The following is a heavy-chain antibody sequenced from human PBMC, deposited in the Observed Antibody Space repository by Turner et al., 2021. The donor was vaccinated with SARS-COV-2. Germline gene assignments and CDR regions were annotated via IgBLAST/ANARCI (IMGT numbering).Heavy chain of an antibody. D-gene: IGHD1-26*01. V-gene: IGHV3-9*01. CDR3: AKDMLGNYYYYGMDL. CDR2: ISWSSDNI. Sequence: EVQMVESGVGLVLLGRSLRLSCAASGFTFECYAMRWGRQTPGKGMEWVSGISWSSDNIGYADSVKGRFTISRDNAKNALYLQMSSLRAEDTAVYYCAKDMLGNYYYYGMDLWGQGTTVTVSS. CDR1: GFTFECYA. J-gene: IGHJ6*02.